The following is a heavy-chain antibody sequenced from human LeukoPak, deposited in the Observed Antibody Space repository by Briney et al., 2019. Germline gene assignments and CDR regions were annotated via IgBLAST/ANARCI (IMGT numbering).Heavy chain of an antibody. CDR3: ASGYCSGGSCSHDY. CDR2: ISYDGSNK. J-gene: IGHJ4*02. Sequence: PGGSLRLSCAASGFTFSSYAMHWVRQAPGKGLEWVAVISYDGSNKYYADSVKGRLTISRDNAKNSLYLQMNSLRAEDTAVYYCASGYCSGGSCSHDYWGQGTLVTVSS. D-gene: IGHD2-15*01. CDR1: GFTFSSYA. V-gene: IGHV3-30*04.